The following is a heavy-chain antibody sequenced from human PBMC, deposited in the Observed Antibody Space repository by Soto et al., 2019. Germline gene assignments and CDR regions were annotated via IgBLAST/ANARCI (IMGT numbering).Heavy chain of an antibody. J-gene: IGHJ5*02. D-gene: IGHD3-10*01. CDR2: ISSSGSTA. Sequence: XGSRRFSCSPSGFTFRRFELHRVHKAPGKGLEWISYISSSGSTAYYASSVEGRFTISRDNANNSVYLQMDSLRADDTALYYCTRAAWFPYLSFSWGQGDLVTVSS. CDR1: GFTFRRFE. CDR3: TRAAWFPYLSFS. V-gene: IGHV3-48*03.